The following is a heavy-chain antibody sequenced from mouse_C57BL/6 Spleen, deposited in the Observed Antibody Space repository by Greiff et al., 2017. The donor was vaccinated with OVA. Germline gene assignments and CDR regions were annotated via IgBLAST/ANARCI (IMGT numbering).Heavy chain of an antibody. CDR2: ISDGGSYT. CDR3: ARGGDYGNFLAY. CDR1: GFTFSSYA. J-gene: IGHJ3*01. D-gene: IGHD2-1*01. Sequence: EVHLVESGGGLVKPGGSLKLSCAASGFTFSSYAMSWVRQTPEKRLEWVATISDGGSYTYYPDNVKGRFTISRDNAKNNLYLQMSHLKSADTAMYYCARGGDYGNFLAYWGEGTLVTVSA. V-gene: IGHV5-4*01.